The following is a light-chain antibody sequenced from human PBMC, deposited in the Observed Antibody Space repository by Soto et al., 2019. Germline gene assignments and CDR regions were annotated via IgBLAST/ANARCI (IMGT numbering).Light chain of an antibody. CDR1: QSVSSY. CDR3: QQRSNWPRIT. V-gene: IGKV3-11*01. Sequence: EIVLTQSPATLSLSPGESVTLSCRASQSVSSYLAWYQQKPGQAPRLLIYDVSNMATGIPARFSGSGSGTDFTLTISSLEPEDFAVYYCQQRSNWPRITFGQGTRLEIK. CDR2: DVS. J-gene: IGKJ5*01.